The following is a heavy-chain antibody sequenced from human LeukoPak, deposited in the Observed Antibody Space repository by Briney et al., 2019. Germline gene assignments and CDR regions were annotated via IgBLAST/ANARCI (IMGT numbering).Heavy chain of an antibody. D-gene: IGHD5-12*01. J-gene: IGHJ4*02. Sequence: SETLSLTCTVSGGSISSYYWSWIRQPPGKGLEWIGYIYYSGSTNYNPSLKSRVTISVDTSKNQFSLKLSSVTAADTAVYYCASSGYSGYDYGALNWGQGTLVTVSS. CDR1: GGSISSYY. V-gene: IGHV4-59*01. CDR2: IYYSGST. CDR3: ASSGYSGYDYGALN.